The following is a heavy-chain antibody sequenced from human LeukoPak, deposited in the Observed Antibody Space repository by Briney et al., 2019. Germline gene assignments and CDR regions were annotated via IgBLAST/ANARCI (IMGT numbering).Heavy chain of an antibody. CDR3: ARGIYGSPYYFDY. D-gene: IGHD3-10*01. CDR2: IYDSGST. CDR1: GGSISSYY. J-gene: IGHJ4*02. V-gene: IGHV4-59*01. Sequence: SETLSLTCTVSGGSISSYYWSWIRQPPGKGLEWIGYIYDSGSTNYNPSLKSRVTISVDTSKNQFSLKLSSVTAADTAVYYCARGIYGSPYYFDYWGQGTLVTVSS.